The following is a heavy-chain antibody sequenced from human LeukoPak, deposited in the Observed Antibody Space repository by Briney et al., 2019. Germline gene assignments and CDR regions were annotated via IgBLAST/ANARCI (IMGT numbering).Heavy chain of an antibody. J-gene: IGHJ4*02. V-gene: IGHV3-23*01. CDR3: AKDIAAAGDY. D-gene: IGHD6-13*01. CDR2: ISGSGSSR. CDR1: GFIFSSYA. Sequence: GGSLRLSCVASGFIFSSYALTWVRQAPGKGLEWVSVISGSGSSRYYADSVKGRFTISRDNSKNTVFLQMNSLRVEDTAIYYCAKDIAAAGDYWGQGTLVTVSS.